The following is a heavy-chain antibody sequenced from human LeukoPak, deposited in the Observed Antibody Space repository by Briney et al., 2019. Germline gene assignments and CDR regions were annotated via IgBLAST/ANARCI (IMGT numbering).Heavy chain of an antibody. D-gene: IGHD3-16*01. CDR3: ARDRRGGSLGGDLFDF. V-gene: IGHV3-48*01. J-gene: IGHJ4*02. CDR1: EFTFSSYS. Sequence: PGGSLRPSCAASEFTFSSYSMNWVRQAPGKGPEWVSFITHNAVDIHYADSVKGRFTISRDNAQNSLYLQMNNLRVEDTAVYYCARDRRGGSLGGDLFDFWGQGILVIVSS. CDR2: ITHNAVDI.